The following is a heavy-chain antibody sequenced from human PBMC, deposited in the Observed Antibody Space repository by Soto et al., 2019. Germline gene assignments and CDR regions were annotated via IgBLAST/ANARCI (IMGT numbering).Heavy chain of an antibody. CDR3: AHRLPMTTVTTGAFDI. Sequence: QITLKESGPTLVKPTQTLTLTCTFSGFSLSTSGVGVGWIRQPPGKALEWLALIYWDDDKRYSPSLKSRLTITKDTSKNRVVLTMTNMDPVDTATYYCAHRLPMTTVTTGAFDIWGQGTIVTVSS. CDR2: IYWDDDK. J-gene: IGHJ3*02. CDR1: GFSLSTSGVG. D-gene: IGHD4-17*01. V-gene: IGHV2-5*02.